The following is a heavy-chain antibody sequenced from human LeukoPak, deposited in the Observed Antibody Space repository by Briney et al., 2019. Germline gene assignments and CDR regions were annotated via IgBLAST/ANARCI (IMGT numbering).Heavy chain of an antibody. CDR1: GYTFASYD. D-gene: IGHD3-22*01. J-gene: IGHJ4*02. V-gene: IGHV1-8*01. CDR2: MNPNSGNT. CDR3: ARGPYYYDSSGYYFDY. Sequence: ASVKVSCKASGYTFASYDINWVRQATGQGLEWMGWMNPNSGNTGYAQKFQGRVTMTRNTSISTVYMELSSLRSEDTAVYYCARGPYYYDSSGYYFDYWGQGTLVTVSS.